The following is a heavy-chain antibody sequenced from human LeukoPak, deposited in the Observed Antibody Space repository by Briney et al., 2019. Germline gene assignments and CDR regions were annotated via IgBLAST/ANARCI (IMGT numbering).Heavy chain of an antibody. CDR1: GGSFSGYY. V-gene: IGHV4-34*01. D-gene: IGHD1-1*01. J-gene: IGHJ4*02. CDR2: INQSGST. Sequence: PSETLSLTCAVYGGSFSGYYWSWIRQPPGKGLEWIGEINQSGSTNYNPSLKSRVTISVDTSKNQFSLKVNSVTAADTAVYYCARVNINNWHSCDYWGQGTLVTVSS. CDR3: ARVNINNWHSCDY.